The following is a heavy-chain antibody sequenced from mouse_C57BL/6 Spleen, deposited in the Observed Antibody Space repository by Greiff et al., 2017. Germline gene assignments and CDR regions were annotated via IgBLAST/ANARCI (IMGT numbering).Heavy chain of an antibody. V-gene: IGHV14-2*01. CDR1: GFNFTDYY. CDR3: ARSTVVATRYFDV. Sequence: EVQLQESGAELVKPGASVKLSCTASGFNFTDYYMHWVKQRPEQGLEWIGRIDPEDGETKYAPKFQGKATITADTSSNTAYLQLSSLTSEDAAVYCCARSTVVATRYFDVWGTGTTVTVSS. J-gene: IGHJ1*03. D-gene: IGHD1-1*01. CDR2: IDPEDGET.